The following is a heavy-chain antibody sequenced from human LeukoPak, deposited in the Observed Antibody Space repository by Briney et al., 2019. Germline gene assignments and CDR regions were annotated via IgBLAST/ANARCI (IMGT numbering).Heavy chain of an antibody. CDR3: ARAVRGGATSH. J-gene: IGHJ4*02. V-gene: IGHV4-59*01. D-gene: IGHD1-26*01. Sequence: SETLSLTCTVSGGSISSYYWSWIRQPPGKGLEWIGYIYYSGSTNYNPSLKSRVTISVDTSKNQFSLKLSSVTAADTAVYYCARAVRGGATSHWGQGTLVTVSS. CDR2: IYYSGST. CDR1: GGSISSYY.